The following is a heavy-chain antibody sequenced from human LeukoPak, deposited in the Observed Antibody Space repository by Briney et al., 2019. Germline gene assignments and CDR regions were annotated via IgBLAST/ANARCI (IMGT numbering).Heavy chain of an antibody. V-gene: IGHV3-9*01. CDR1: GFTFSDYA. J-gene: IGHJ4*02. D-gene: IGHD5-18*01. CDR3: AKGWIQLWTYFDY. Sequence: GGSLRLSCAASGFTFSDYAMHWARQAPGKGLEWVSGISWNSGSKDYADSVKGRFTISRDNAKNSLYVQMNSLRAEDTAVYYCAKGWIQLWTYFDYWGQGTLVTVSS. CDR2: ISWNSGSK.